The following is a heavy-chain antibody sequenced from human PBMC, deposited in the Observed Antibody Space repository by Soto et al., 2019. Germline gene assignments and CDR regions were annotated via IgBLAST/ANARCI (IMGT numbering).Heavy chain of an antibody. J-gene: IGHJ4*02. Sequence: QVQLVESGGGVVQPGRSLRLSCAASGFTFSSYGMHWVRQAPGKGLEWVAVIWYDGSNKYYADSVKGRFTISRDNSKNTLYLQMNSLRAEDTAVYYCARDFGAMRGFVDYWGQGTLVTVSS. D-gene: IGHD3-16*01. V-gene: IGHV3-33*01. CDR1: GFTFSSYG. CDR2: IWYDGSNK. CDR3: ARDFGAMRGFVDY.